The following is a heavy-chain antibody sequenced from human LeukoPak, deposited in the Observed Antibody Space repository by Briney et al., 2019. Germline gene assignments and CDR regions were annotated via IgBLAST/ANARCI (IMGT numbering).Heavy chain of an antibody. CDR3: ATHLHYDYGGNTRRFDAFDI. J-gene: IGHJ3*02. Sequence: GESLKISCKGSGYSFTSYWIGWVRQMPGKGLEWMGIIYPGDSDTRYSPSFQGQVTISADKSISTAYLQWSSLKASDTAMYYCATHLHYDYGGNTRRFDAFDIWGQGTMVTVSS. CDR1: GYSFTSYW. D-gene: IGHD4-23*01. CDR2: IYPGDSDT. V-gene: IGHV5-51*01.